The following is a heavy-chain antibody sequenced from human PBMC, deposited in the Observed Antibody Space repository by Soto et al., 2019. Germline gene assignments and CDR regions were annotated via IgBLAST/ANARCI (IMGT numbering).Heavy chain of an antibody. CDR3: ARGDPRSGYPFGMDV. CDR2: INSDGSST. Sequence: PGGSLRLSCAASGFTLSSYWMHWVRQAPGKGRVWVSRINSDGSSTSYADSVKGRFTISRDNAKNTLYLQMNSLRAEDTAVYYCARGDPRSGYPFGMDVWGQGTTVTVSS. D-gene: IGHD3-3*01. V-gene: IGHV3-74*01. J-gene: IGHJ6*02. CDR1: GFTLSSYW.